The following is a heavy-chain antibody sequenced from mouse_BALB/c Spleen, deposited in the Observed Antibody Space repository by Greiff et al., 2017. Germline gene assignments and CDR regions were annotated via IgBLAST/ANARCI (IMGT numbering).Heavy chain of an antibody. Sequence: QVQLKQSGPELVKPGASVKMSCKASGYTFTSYYIHWVKQRPGQGLEWIGWIYPGDGSTKYNEKFKGKTTLTADKSSSTAYMLLSSLTSEDSAIYFCARGYYRYDWYFDVWGAGTTVTVSS. D-gene: IGHD2-14*01. J-gene: IGHJ1*01. CDR3: ARGYYRYDWYFDV. CDR2: IYPGDGST. V-gene: IGHV1S56*01. CDR1: GYTFTSYY.